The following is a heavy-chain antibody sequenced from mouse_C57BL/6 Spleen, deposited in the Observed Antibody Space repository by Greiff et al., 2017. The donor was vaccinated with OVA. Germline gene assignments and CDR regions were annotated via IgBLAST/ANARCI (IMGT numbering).Heavy chain of an antibody. Sequence: VQLQQSGPELVKPGASVKISCKASGYSFTGYYMNWVKQSPEKSLEWIGEINPSTGGTTYNQKFKAKATLTVDKSSSTAYMQLKSLTSEDSAVYYCARVNYDFDGGFAYWGQGTLVTVSA. D-gene: IGHD2-4*01. V-gene: IGHV1-42*01. CDR3: ARVNYDFDGGFAY. J-gene: IGHJ3*01. CDR2: INPSTGGT. CDR1: GYSFTGYY.